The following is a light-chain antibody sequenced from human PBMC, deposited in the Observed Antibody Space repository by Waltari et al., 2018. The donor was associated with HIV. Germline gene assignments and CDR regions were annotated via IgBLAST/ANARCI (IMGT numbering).Light chain of an antibody. V-gene: IGLV3-9*01. CDR3: QVWDSGIVV. J-gene: IGLJ3*02. CDR2: ADS. CDR1: YIGAKS. Sequence: YEVTPRPSLSVALGQTAKITCGGTYIGAKSVHWYQQKAGQAPLLVIYADSGRPSGVPDRYSGSSSGDMATLTITRVQSGDEAHYYCQVWDSGIVVFGGGTKLTVL.